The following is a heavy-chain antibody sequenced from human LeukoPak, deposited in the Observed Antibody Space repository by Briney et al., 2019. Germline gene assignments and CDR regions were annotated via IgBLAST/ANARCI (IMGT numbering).Heavy chain of an antibody. CDR3: ASNSVRGVIQAFDI. CDR1: GGSISSGGYY. J-gene: IGHJ3*02. CDR2: IYYSGST. Sequence: SETLSLTCTVSGGSISSGGYYWSWIRQHPGKGLEWIGYIYYSGSTYYNPSLKSRVTISVDTSKNQFSLKLSSVIAADTAVYYCASNSVRGVIQAFDIWGQGTMVTVSS. D-gene: IGHD3-10*01. V-gene: IGHV4-31*03.